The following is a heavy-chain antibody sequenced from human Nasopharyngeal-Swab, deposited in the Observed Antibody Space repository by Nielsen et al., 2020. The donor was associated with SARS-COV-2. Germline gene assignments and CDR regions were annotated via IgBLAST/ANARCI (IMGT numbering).Heavy chain of an antibody. D-gene: IGHD2-15*01. CDR3: ARDKTVVVAEATDYYYGMDV. V-gene: IGHV1-46*01. CDR1: GYTFTGYY. Sequence: ASVKVSCKASGYTFTGYYMHWVRQAPGQGLEWMGIINPSGGSTSYAQKFQGRVTMTRDTSTSTVYMELSSLRSEDTAVYYCARDKTVVVAEATDYYYGMDVWGQGTTVTVSS. J-gene: IGHJ6*02. CDR2: INPSGGST.